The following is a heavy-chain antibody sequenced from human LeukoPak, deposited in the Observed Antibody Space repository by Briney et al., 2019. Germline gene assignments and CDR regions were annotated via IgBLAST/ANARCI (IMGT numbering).Heavy chain of an antibody. CDR1: GFTFSSYA. CDR3: ARNYWFDY. D-gene: IGHD2-8*02. J-gene: IGHJ4*02. Sequence: GGSLRLSCAASGFTFSSYAMHWVRQAPGKGLEWVAVISYDGSNKYYADSVMGRFTISRDNSKNTLYLQMNSLRAEDTAVYYCARNYWFDYWGQGTLVTVSS. CDR2: ISYDGSNK. V-gene: IGHV3-30*04.